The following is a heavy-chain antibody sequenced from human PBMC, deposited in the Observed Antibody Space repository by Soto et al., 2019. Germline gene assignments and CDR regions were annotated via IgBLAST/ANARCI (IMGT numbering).Heavy chain of an antibody. CDR3: ARLLPGGYSNAFDI. CDR2: IYSGGST. Sequence: GGSLRLSCAASGFTVSSNYMSWVRQAPGKGLEWVSVIYSGGSTYYADSVKGRFTISRDNSKNTLYLQMNSLRAEDTAVYYCARLLPGGYSNAFDIWGQGTMVTVSS. D-gene: IGHD6-13*01. CDR1: GFTVSSNY. V-gene: IGHV3-66*04. J-gene: IGHJ3*02.